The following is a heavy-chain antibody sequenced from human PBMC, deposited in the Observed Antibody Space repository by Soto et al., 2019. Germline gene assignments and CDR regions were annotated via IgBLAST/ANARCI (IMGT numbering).Heavy chain of an antibody. CDR1: GYTFTDYY. V-gene: IGHV1-2*04. J-gene: IGHJ4*02. Sequence: QVQLVQSGAEVKKPGASVKVSCKASGYTFTDYYMHWVRQAPGQGLEWMGWINPNSGVTNYAQKFQDWVTMTRDTSIRTAYMELRRPRSDDTAVYSCAREGGYSSGLGIDYWGQGTLVTVSS. CDR3: AREGGYSSGLGIDY. D-gene: IGHD6-19*01. CDR2: INPNSGVT.